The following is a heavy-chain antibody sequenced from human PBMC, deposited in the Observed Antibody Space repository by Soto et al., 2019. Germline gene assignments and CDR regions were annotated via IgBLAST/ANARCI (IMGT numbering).Heavy chain of an antibody. D-gene: IGHD4-17*01. V-gene: IGHV1-18*01. CDR1: GYTFTSYG. CDR3: ARRGDYVYHDAFDI. J-gene: IGHJ3*02. CDR2: ISAYNGNT. Sequence: ASVKVSCKASGYTFTSYGISWVRQAPGQGLEWMGWISAYNGNTNYAQKLQGRVTMTTDTSTSTAYMELRSLGSDDTAVYYCARRGDYVYHDAFDIWGQGTMVTVSS.